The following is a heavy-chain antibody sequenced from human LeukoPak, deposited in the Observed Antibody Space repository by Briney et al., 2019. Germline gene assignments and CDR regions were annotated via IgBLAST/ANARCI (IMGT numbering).Heavy chain of an antibody. D-gene: IGHD5-12*01. CDR3: ASVATSYSGYDFGL. CDR2: ISSSSSYI. V-gene: IGHV3-21*01. CDR1: GFTFSSYS. J-gene: IGHJ4*02. Sequence: PGGSLRLSCAASGFTFSSYSMNWVRQAPGKGLEWVSSISSSSSYIYYADSVKGRFTISRDNAKNSLYLQMNSLRAGDTAVYYCASVATSYSGYDFGLWGQGTLVTVSS.